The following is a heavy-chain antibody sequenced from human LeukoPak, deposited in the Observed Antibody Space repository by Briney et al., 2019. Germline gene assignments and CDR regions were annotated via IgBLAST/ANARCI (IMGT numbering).Heavy chain of an antibody. Sequence: SETLSLTCAVSGGSISSGGYSWSWIRQPPGKGLEWIGYIYHSGSTYYNPSLKSRVTISVDRSKNQFSLKLSSVTAADMAVYYCAHSSGRYYYGMDVWGQGTTVTVSS. CDR1: GGSISSGGYS. D-gene: IGHD3-22*01. J-gene: IGHJ6*02. CDR2: IYHSGST. CDR3: AHSSGRYYYGMDV. V-gene: IGHV4-30-2*01.